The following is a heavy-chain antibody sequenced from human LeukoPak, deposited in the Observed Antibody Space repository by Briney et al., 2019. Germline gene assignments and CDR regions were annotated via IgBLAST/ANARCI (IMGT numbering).Heavy chain of an antibody. V-gene: IGHV1-46*01. CDR3: ARDLKAKATLLYYDSSGYDY. CDR1: GYTFTSYY. CDR2: INPSGGST. D-gene: IGHD3-22*01. Sequence: ASVKVSCKASGYTFTSYYMHWVRQAPGQGLEWMGIINPSGGSTSYAQKFQGRVAMTRDMSTSTVYMELSSLRSEDTAVYYCARDLKAKATLLYYDSSGYDYWGQGTLVTVSS. J-gene: IGHJ4*02.